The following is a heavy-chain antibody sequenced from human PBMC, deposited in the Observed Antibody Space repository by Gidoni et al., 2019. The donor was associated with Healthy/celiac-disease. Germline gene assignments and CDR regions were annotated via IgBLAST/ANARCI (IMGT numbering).Heavy chain of an antibody. V-gene: IGHV3-49*03. Sequence: EVQLVESGGGLVQPGRSLTLSCTASGFTFGDYAMSWFRQAPGKGLEWVGFIRSKAYGGTTEYAASVKGRFTISRDDSKSIAYLQMNSLKTEDTAVYYCTRAPLAYYDSSGYYDYWGQGTLVTVSS. D-gene: IGHD3-22*01. CDR1: GFTFGDYA. J-gene: IGHJ4*02. CDR2: IRSKAYGGTT. CDR3: TRAPLAYYDSSGYYDY.